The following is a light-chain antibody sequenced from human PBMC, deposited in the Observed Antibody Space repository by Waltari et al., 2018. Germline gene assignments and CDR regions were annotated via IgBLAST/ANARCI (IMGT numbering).Light chain of an antibody. CDR1: QSIGWT. V-gene: IGKV3-20*01. CDR3: QHYVRLPVT. Sequence: EIVLTQSPGALSLSPGETATLSCRASQSIGWTIAWYQQKPGQAPRLLIYATSTRATGIPDRFSGSGSETDFSLTIYRLEPEDFAVYYCQHYVRLPVTFGQGTKVEIK. CDR2: ATS. J-gene: IGKJ1*01.